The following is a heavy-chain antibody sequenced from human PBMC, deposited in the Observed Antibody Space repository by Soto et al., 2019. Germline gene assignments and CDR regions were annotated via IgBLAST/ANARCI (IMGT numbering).Heavy chain of an antibody. CDR3: ARVIRADSTSSNFYYYSGLDV. D-gene: IGHD6-6*01. V-gene: IGHV3-30*03. J-gene: IGHJ6*02. CDR1: GFTFSTYG. CDR2: ISNNGINK. Sequence: GGSLRLSCAASGFTFSTYGMHWVRQAPGKGLEWLAVISNNGINKYYADSVKGRFTISRDNSKDTLFLQMNSLRGEDTAIYYCARVIRADSTSSNFYYYSGLDVWGQGTTVTVSS.